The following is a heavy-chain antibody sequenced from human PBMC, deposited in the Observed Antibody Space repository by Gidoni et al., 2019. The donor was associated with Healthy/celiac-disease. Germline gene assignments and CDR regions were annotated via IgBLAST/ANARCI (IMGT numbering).Heavy chain of an antibody. V-gene: IGHV4-39*01. J-gene: IGHJ6*02. D-gene: IGHD1-26*01. CDR2: IYVSGST. CDR1: GGSISSSNYY. Sequence: QLQLQESGPGLVKPSETLSLTCTVSGGSISSSNYYWGWIRQPPGKGLEWIGSIYVSGSTYYNPSLKSRVTISVDTSKNQFSLRLRSVTAADAAVYYCATLKWELLRDYYYYYGMDVWGQGTTVTVSS. CDR3: ATLKWELLRDYYYYYGMDV.